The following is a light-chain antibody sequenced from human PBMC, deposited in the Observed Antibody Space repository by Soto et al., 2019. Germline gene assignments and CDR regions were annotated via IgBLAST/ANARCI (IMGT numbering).Light chain of an antibody. CDR1: QTISSW. J-gene: IGKJ5*01. Sequence: TQSPATLSGSVGDRVTISCRASQTISSWLAWYQQKPGKAPKPLIYDASDLETGVPSKFSGSGAGPDCTCTINSLQHVDIETSDCPQYDDLTLTFGGGTRLEIK. CDR3: PQYDDLTLT. V-gene: IGKV1-33*01. CDR2: DAS.